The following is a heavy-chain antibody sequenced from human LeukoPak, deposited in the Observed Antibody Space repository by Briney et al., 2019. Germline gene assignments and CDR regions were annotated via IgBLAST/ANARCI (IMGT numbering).Heavy chain of an antibody. CDR1: GYSFTSYW. V-gene: IGHV5-51*01. J-gene: IGHJ6*03. Sequence: GESLKISCKGSGYSFTSYWIGWVRQMPGKGLEWMGIIYPGDSDTRYSPSFQGQVTISADKSISTAYLQWSSLKASDTAVYYCAIITSYGVNVYYYYYYMDVWGKGTTVTVSS. D-gene: IGHD4-17*01. CDR2: IYPGDSDT. CDR3: AIITSYGVNVYYYYYYMDV.